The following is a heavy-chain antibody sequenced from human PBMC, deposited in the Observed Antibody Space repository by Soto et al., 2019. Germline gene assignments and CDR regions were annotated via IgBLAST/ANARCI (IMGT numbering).Heavy chain of an antibody. CDR1: GYTFTANY. J-gene: IGHJ4*02. D-gene: IGHD2-15*01. CDR3: ARLGISTAY. Sequence: VQLVQSGAEVKKPGASVKVSCEASGYTFTANYIHWVRQAPGQGLEWMGWINPNTGDTNFSQKFQGRVTMTRDTSISTVYMELRRLRSDDTAVYYCARLGISTAYWGQGTLVTVSS. V-gene: IGHV1-2*02. CDR2: INPNTGDT.